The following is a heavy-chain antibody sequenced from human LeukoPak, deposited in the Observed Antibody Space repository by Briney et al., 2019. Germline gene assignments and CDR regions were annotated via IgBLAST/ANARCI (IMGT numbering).Heavy chain of an antibody. CDR3: ARASGSYPNPVDY. J-gene: IGHJ4*02. CDR2: ISAYNGNT. D-gene: IGHD1-26*01. V-gene: IGHV1-18*04. Sequence: ASVKVSCKASGYTFTGYYMHWVRQAPGQGLEWMGWISAYNGNTNYAQKLQGRVTMTTDTSTSTAYMELRSLRSDDTAVYYCARASGSYPNPVDYWGQGTLVTVSS. CDR1: GYTFTGYY.